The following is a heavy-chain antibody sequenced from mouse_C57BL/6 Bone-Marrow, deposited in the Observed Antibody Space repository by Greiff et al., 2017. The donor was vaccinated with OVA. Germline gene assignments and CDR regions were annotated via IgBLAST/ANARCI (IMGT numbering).Heavy chain of an antibody. D-gene: IGHD6-1*01. CDR3: ARDAKDYFDY. Sequence: EVQGVESGGDLVKPGGSLKLSCAASGFTFSSYGMSWVRQTPDKRLEWVATISSGGSYTYYPDSVKGRFTISRDNAKNTLYLQMSSLKSEDTAMYYCARDAKDYFDYWGQGTTLTVSS. V-gene: IGHV5-6*01. J-gene: IGHJ2*01. CDR2: ISSGGSYT. CDR1: GFTFSSYG.